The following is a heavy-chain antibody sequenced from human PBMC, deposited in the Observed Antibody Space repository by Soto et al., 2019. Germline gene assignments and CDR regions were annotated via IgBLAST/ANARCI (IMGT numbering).Heavy chain of an antibody. CDR3: VRDFDWYFDV. CDR2: INGDGTSK. Sequence: LRLSCVISGFTFSNFWMHWVRQIPGKGLVWVARINGDGTSKKYADSVKGRFTISRDNVKNTLFLQMNSLRVDDTAIYYCVRDFDWYFDVWGRGTLVTVSS. CDR1: GFTFSNFW. J-gene: IGHJ2*01. V-gene: IGHV3-74*01.